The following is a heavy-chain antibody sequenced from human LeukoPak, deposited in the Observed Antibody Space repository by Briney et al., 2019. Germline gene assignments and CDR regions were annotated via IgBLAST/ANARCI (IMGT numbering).Heavy chain of an antibody. CDR3: VGLGENY. Sequence: PGGSLRLSCAASGFTFRNHWMGWVRQAPGKGLEWVANIKGDGSEKEYVDSVKGRFTISRDNAKNSLYLQMNSLRAEDTAVYYCVGLGENYWGQGTLVTVSS. V-gene: IGHV3-7*02. J-gene: IGHJ4*02. CDR2: IKGDGSEK. D-gene: IGHD3-10*01. CDR1: GFTFRNHW.